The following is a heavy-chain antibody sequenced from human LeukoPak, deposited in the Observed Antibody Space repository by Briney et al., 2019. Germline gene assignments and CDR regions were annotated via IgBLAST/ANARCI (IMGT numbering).Heavy chain of an antibody. V-gene: IGHV4-59*01. Sequence: SETLSLTCAVYGGSFSSYYWTWIRQPPGKGLEWIGYIYYTGGTNYNPSLKSRVTISVDRSKNQFSLRLSSVTAADTAVYYCARGRAYYDSSGYFDYWGQGTLVTVSS. CDR2: IYYTGGT. CDR3: ARGRAYYDSSGYFDY. D-gene: IGHD3-22*01. CDR1: GGSFSSYY. J-gene: IGHJ4*02.